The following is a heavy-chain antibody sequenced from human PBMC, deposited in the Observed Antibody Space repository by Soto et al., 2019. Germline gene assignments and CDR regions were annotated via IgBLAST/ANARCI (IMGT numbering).Heavy chain of an antibody. Sequence: QVQLVQSGAEVKKPGASVKVSCKASGYTFTSYDINWVRQATGQGLEWMGWMSPNSGNTGYAQKFQGRVTMTRNTSISTAYMELSSLGSENTAVYYCARWPDGYDYYGMDVWGQGTMVTVSS. D-gene: IGHD5-12*01. CDR1: GYTFTSYD. CDR3: ARWPDGYDYYGMDV. V-gene: IGHV1-8*01. CDR2: MSPNSGNT. J-gene: IGHJ6*02.